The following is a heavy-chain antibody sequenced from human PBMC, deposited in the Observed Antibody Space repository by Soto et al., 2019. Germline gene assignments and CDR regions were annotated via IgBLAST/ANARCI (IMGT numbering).Heavy chain of an antibody. CDR2: ISAYNGNT. CDR1: GYTFTSYG. V-gene: IGHV1-18*03. CDR3: ARDSRVTVFGGVIFSRSAY. Sequence: QVQLVQSGAEVKKPGASVKVSCKASGYTFTSYGISWVRQAPGQGLEWMGWISAYNGNTNYAQKLQSRVTMTTETTTMEAYKELRSLRSDDVAVDYWARDSRVTVFGGVIFSRSAYWGQGTLVTVSS. J-gene: IGHJ4*02. D-gene: IGHD3-3*01.